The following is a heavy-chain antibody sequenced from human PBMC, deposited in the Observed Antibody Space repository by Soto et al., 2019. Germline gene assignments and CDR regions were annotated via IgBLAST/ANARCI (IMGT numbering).Heavy chain of an antibody. V-gene: IGHV3-23*01. Sequence: EVDLLESGGGLVQPGGSLRLSCAASDFTFDGHGMSWVRQAPGKGPEWVSTISGSGGSTYYADSVKGRFIISRDNSKSTLYLQMNSLRAEDTAVYYCATGTFNFDSWGQGTLVTVSS. CDR1: DFTFDGHG. J-gene: IGHJ4*02. CDR2: ISGSGGST. CDR3: ATGTFNFDS.